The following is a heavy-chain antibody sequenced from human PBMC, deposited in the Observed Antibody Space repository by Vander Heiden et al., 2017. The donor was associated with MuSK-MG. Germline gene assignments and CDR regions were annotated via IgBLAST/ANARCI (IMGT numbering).Heavy chain of an antibody. J-gene: IGHJ6*03. D-gene: IGHD6-13*01. CDR3: ARDGIAAAGTNYYYYMDV. CDR2: IYYSGST. CDR1: GASISSYY. Sequence: QVQLQDSGPGLEKPSETLSLTCTVPGASISSYYWSWIRQPPGKGLEWIGYIYYSGSTNYNPSLKSRVTISVDTSKNQFSLKLSSVTAADTAVYYCARDGIAAAGTNYYYYMDVWGKGTTVTVSS. V-gene: IGHV4-59*01.